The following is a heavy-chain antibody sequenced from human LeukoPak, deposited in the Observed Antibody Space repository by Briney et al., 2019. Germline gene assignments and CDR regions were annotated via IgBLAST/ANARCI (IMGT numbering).Heavy chain of an antibody. D-gene: IGHD1-1*01. CDR2: SISSGSDT. CDR1: GFFVRDYY. Sequence: PGGSLRLSCAASGFFVRDYYMTWIRQAPGKGLEWISYSISSGSDTNYADSVWGRITVSRDSAQNSLHLQMDSLRADDTAVYYCARVGHNHAFDIWGQGTVVTVSS. V-gene: IGHV3-11*03. CDR3: ARVGHNHAFDI. J-gene: IGHJ3*02.